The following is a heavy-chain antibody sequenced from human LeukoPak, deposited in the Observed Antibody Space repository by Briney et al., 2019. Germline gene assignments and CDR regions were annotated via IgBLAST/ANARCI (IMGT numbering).Heavy chain of an antibody. CDR2: ISGGGGTT. CDR1: GFTFSSYA. Sequence: GGSLRPSCAASGFTFSSYAMTWVRQAPGKGLEWVSTISGGGGTTYYPDSVKGRFTISRDNSKNTLYLQMNSLRAEDTAVYYCAKARGLGIVGAHFDYWGQGTLVTVSS. CDR3: AKARGLGIVGAHFDY. V-gene: IGHV3-23*01. J-gene: IGHJ4*02. D-gene: IGHD1-26*01.